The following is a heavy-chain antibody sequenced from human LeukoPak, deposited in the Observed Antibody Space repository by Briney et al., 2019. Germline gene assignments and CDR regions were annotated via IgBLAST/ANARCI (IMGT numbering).Heavy chain of an antibody. D-gene: IGHD3-22*01. CDR3: AGGGYYDSSGYSDY. CDR1: GFTFSSYW. V-gene: IGHV3-74*01. J-gene: IGHJ4*02. CDR2: INSDGSSI. Sequence: PGGSLRLSCAASGFTFSSYWMYWVRQAPGKGLVWVSRINSDGSSISYADSVKGRFTISRDNAKNTLYLQMNSLRAEDTAVYYCAGGGYYDSSGYSDYWGQGTLVTVSS.